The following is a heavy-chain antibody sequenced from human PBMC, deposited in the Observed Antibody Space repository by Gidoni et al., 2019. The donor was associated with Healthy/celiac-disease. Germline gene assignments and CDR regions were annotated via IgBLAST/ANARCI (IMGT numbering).Heavy chain of an antibody. CDR2: IIPICGTE. V-gene: IGHV1-69*06. CDR1: GGTFSSYA. CDR3: ALEGPDSSSRDAFDI. D-gene: IGHD6-13*01. J-gene: IGHJ3*02. Sequence: VQLVQSGAAVKTPGSSVTVSCKASGGTFSSYAISWVRQAPGQGIEWMGGIIPICGTENYAQKFQGRVTITADKATSTAYMELSSLRSEDTAVYYCALEGPDSSSRDAFDIWGQGTMVTVSS.